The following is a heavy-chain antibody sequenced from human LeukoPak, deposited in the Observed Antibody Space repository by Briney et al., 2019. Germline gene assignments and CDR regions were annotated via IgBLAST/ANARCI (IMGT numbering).Heavy chain of an antibody. CDR1: GFTFSSYA. V-gene: IGHV3-23*01. CDR3: AKGTIVVVTYFDY. Sequence: GGSLRLSCAASGFTFSSYAMSWVRQAPGKGLEWVSAISGSGGSTYYADSVKGRFTISRDNSKNTLYLQMSSLRAEDTAVYYCAKGTIVVVTYFDYWGQGTLVTVSS. CDR2: ISGSGGST. D-gene: IGHD3-22*01. J-gene: IGHJ4*02.